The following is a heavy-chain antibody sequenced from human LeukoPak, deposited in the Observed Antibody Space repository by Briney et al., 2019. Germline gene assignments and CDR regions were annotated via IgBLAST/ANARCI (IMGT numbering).Heavy chain of an antibody. J-gene: IGHJ4*02. CDR1: GFTFSSYS. CDR2: INSDGSST. Sequence: GGSLRLSCAASGFTFSSYSMNWVRQAPGKGLVWVSRINSDGSSTSYADSVKGRFTISRDNAKNTLYLQMNSLRAEDTAVYYCARDATSGSYYFNWGQGTLVTVSS. D-gene: IGHD1-26*01. V-gene: IGHV3-74*01. CDR3: ARDATSGSYYFN.